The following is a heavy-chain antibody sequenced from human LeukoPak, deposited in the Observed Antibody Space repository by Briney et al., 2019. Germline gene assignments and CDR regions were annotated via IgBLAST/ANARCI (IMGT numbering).Heavy chain of an antibody. J-gene: IGHJ4*02. V-gene: IGHV4-30-4*02. D-gene: IGHD5-12*01. Sequence: SETLSLTCTVSGGSFSSSAYYWSWIRQSPGKGLEWIGYIYSSGSTYYNPSLESRVTISVDTSKNQFSLKLSSVTAADTAVYYCARVGWRYSGYDYYFDYWGQGTLVTVSS. CDR2: IYSSGST. CDR3: ARVGWRYSGYDYYFDY. CDR1: GGSFSSSAYY.